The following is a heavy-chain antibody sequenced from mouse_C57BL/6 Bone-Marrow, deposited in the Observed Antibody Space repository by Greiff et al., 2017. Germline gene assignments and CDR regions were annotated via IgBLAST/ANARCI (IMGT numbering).Heavy chain of an antibody. CDR1: GYTFTSYG. CDR2: IYPRSGNT. D-gene: IGHD1-1*01. CDR3: ARGRLLRWDY. Sequence: QVQLQQSGAELARPGASVKLSCKASGYTFTSYGISWVKQRTGQGLEWIGEIYPRSGNTYYNEKFKGKATLTADKSSSTAYMELRSLTSEDSAVYVCARGRLLRWDYWGQGTTLTVSS. V-gene: IGHV1-81*01. J-gene: IGHJ2*01.